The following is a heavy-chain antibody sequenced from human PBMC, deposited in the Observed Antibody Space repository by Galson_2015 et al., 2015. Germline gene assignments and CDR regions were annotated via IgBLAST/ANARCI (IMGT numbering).Heavy chain of an antibody. CDR3: ARFGFGELLSY. D-gene: IGHD3-10*01. J-gene: IGHJ4*02. CDR2: ISANTGDT. Sequence: SVKVSCKASGYTFTSYGISWVRQAPGQGLEWMGWISANTGDTNYAQRLQGRVAMTTDTSTSTAYMELRSLTSGDTAVYYCARFGFGELLSYWGQGATVTVSS. CDR1: GYTFTSYG. V-gene: IGHV1-18*01.